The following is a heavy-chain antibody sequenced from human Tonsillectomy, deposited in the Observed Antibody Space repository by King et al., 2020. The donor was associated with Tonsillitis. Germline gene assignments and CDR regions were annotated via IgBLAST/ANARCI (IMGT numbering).Heavy chain of an antibody. CDR1: GFSLSTSGMC. J-gene: IGHJ5*02. CDR3: ARISRGYHFGFDP. Sequence: TLKESGPALVKPTQTLTLTCTFSGFSLSTSGMCVSWIRQPPGKALGWLARIDWDDDKFYSTSLKTRLTISKDTSKNQVVLTMTNMDPVDTATYYCARISRGYHFGFDPWGQGTLVTVSS. D-gene: IGHD5-12*01. V-gene: IGHV2-70*04. CDR2: IDWDDDK.